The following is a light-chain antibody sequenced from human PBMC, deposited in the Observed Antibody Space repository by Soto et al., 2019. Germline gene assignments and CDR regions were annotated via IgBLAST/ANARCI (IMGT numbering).Light chain of an antibody. Sequence: QSVLTQPPSVSGAPGQRVTISCTGTASSIAARYDVHWYQQIPGKAPKLLIYGNNNRPSGGPDRFSASKSGISASLAITGLQADDEADYYCQSYDNSLNEWVFGGGTQLTVL. CDR2: GNN. CDR1: ASSIAARYD. CDR3: QSYDNSLNEWV. V-gene: IGLV1-40*01. J-gene: IGLJ7*01.